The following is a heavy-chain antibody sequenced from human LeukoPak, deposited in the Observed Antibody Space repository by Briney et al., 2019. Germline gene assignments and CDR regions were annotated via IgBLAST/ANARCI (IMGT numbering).Heavy chain of an antibody. D-gene: IGHD6-13*01. J-gene: IGHJ5*02. CDR1: GYSFTSYW. CDR2: IYPGDSDT. CDR3: ARDRADSSSWYWFDP. V-gene: IGHV5-51*01. Sequence: GESLKISCKGSGYSFTSYWIGWVRQTPGKGLEWMGIIYPGDSDTRYSPSFQGQVTISADKSISTAYLQWSSLKASDTAMYYCARDRADSSSWYWFDPWGQGTLVTVSS.